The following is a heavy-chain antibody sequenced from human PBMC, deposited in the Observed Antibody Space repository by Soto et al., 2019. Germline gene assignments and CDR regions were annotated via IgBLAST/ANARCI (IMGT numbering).Heavy chain of an antibody. CDR1: GGSIGSSSYY. D-gene: IGHD6-13*01. V-gene: IGHV4-39*01. CDR3: ASIAAPGTTHFDF. Sequence: SETLSLTCTVSGGSIGSSSYYWGWIRQSPGKGLEWIGNIYYSGNTFYNPSLQSRVAISVDTSKNQFYPHLSSVTAADTAIFYCASIAAPGTTHFDFWGQGTLVTVSS. CDR2: IYYSGNT. J-gene: IGHJ4*02.